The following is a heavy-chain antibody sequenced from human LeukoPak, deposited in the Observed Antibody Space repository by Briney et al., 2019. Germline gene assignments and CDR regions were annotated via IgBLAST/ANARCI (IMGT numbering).Heavy chain of an antibody. V-gene: IGHV4-59*11. CDR1: GASISSHY. D-gene: IGHD3-22*01. CDR2: IHYSGST. CDR3: ARDGYYDRSGYLNWFDP. J-gene: IGHJ5*02. Sequence: SETLSLTCSVSGASISSHYWSWIRQPPGKGLEWIGYIHYSGSTNCNPSLKSRVTISLDTSKNQFSLKLTSVTATDTAVYYCARDGYYDRSGYLNWFDPWGQGTLVTVSS.